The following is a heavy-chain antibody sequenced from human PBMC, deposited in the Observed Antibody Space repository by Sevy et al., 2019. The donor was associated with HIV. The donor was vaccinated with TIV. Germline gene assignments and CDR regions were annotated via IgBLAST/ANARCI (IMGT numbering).Heavy chain of an antibody. CDR1: GGSISVYY. Sequence: SETLSLTCTVSGGSISVYYWSWIRQPPGKELEYIGYVYHTGSTNYNPSLKSRVTISVDPSNNQFSLKLTSVTAADTAVYYCARAPPVRSGDDSLNWFDPWGQGTLVTVSS. CDR3: ARAPPVRSGDDSLNWFDP. J-gene: IGHJ5*02. V-gene: IGHV4-59*01. CDR2: VYHTGST. D-gene: IGHD5-12*01.